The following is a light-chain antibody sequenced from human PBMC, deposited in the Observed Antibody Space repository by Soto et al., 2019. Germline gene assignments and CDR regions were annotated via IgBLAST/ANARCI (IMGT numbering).Light chain of an antibody. J-gene: IGKJ1*01. CDR3: QQYKNWPPKT. V-gene: IGKV3-15*01. CDR1: QSVISD. CDR2: GAS. Sequence: EIVLTQSPGTLSLSPGDRATLSCRASQSVISDYLAWYQQKPGQAPRLLIYGASTRATGIPARFSGSGSGTEFTLTISSLQSEDIAVYYCQQYKNWPPKTFGQGTKVDI.